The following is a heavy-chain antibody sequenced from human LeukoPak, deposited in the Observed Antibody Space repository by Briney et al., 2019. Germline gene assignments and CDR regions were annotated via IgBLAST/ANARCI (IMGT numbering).Heavy chain of an antibody. D-gene: IGHD2-15*01. CDR3: AKETSGYCSGGTCYSFHYFDY. CDR2: ISESYGPT. Sequence: GGSLRLSCAASGFSLGAYAMSWVRQAPGKGLEWVAHISESYGPTYHPDSVKGRFTISRDSSENTLFLQMNSLRAEDTAVYYCAKETSGYCSGGTCYSFHYFDYWGQGIPVTVSS. CDR1: GFSLGAYA. J-gene: IGHJ4*02. V-gene: IGHV3-23*01.